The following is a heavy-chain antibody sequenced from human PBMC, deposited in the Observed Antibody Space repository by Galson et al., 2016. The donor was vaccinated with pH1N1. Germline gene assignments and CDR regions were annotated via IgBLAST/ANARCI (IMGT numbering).Heavy chain of an antibody. V-gene: IGHV3-30*18. CDR1: GFTFSDCA. Sequence: SLRLSCAASGFTFSDCAMHWVRQAPGKGLEWVAIMSYVGNNKYYADSVKGRFTISRDNSKNTLYLQMNSLRAEDTAVYYCAKLASYSTSSVASYFDSWGQGTLVTVSS. CDR3: AKLASYSTSSVASYFDS. D-gene: IGHD6-6*01. J-gene: IGHJ4*02. CDR2: MSYVGNNK.